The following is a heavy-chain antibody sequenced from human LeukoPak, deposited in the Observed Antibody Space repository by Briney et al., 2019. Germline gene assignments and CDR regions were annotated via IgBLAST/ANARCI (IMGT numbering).Heavy chain of an antibody. J-gene: IGHJ6*02. D-gene: IGHD2-21*02. CDR3: ARRSGTAVYDYYGMDV. CDR1: GGSFSGYY. CDR2: INHSGST. Sequence: PSETLSLTCAVYGGSFSGYYWSWIRQPPGKGLEWIGEINHSGSTNYNPSLKSRVTISVDTSKNQFSLKLSSVTAADTAVYYCARRSGTAVYDYYGMDVWGQGTTVTVSS. V-gene: IGHV4-34*01.